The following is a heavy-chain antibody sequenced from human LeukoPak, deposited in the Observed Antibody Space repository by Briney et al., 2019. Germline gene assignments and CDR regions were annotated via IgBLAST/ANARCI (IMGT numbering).Heavy chain of an antibody. D-gene: IGHD1-26*01. V-gene: IGHV3-23*01. CDR2: ISGSGAST. J-gene: IGHJ4*02. CDR1: GFTFSTNA. Sequence: GGSLRLSCLTSGFTFSTNAMSWVRQAPGKGLEWISGISGSGASTYYADSVAGRFTISRDNSRNTLYLQMNSLRGDDTAVYYCAKDVGKWESLHFFDYWGQGTLVTVSS. CDR3: AKDVGKWESLHFFDY.